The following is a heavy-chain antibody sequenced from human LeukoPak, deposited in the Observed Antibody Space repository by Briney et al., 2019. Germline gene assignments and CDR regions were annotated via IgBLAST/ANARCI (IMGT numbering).Heavy chain of an antibody. CDR2: IYYSGST. D-gene: IGHD6-13*01. V-gene: IGHV4-59*01. CDR1: GGSISSYY. CDR3: ARGYSSSWYYFDY. J-gene: IGHJ4*02. Sequence: SETLSLTCTVSGGSISSYYWSWIRQPPGKGLEWIGYIYYSGSTNYNPSLKSRVTISVDTSKNQFSLKLSSVTAADTAVYYCARGYSSSWYYFDYWGQGTLVTVSP.